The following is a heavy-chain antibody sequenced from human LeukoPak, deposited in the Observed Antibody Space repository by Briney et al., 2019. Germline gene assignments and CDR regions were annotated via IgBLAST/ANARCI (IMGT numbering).Heavy chain of an antibody. V-gene: IGHV1-46*01. D-gene: IGHD6-19*01. CDR2: INPSGGST. CDR3: ARGSSGWYSVAY. CDR1: GYTLTSYY. Sequence: GSSVKVSCKASGYTLTSYYMHWVRQAPGQGLEWMGIINPSGGSTSYAQKFQGRVTMTRDTSTSTVYMELSSLRSEDTAVYYCARGSSGWYSVAYWGQGTLVTVSS. J-gene: IGHJ4*02.